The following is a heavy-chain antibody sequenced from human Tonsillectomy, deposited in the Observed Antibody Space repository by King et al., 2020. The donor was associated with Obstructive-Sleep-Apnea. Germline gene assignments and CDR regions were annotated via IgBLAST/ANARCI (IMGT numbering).Heavy chain of an antibody. D-gene: IGHD3-16*01. J-gene: IGHJ6*02. CDR1: GFTFSSYG. CDR2: IRYDGSNE. CDR3: AKDLDYYYGMDV. Sequence: VQLVESGGGVAQPGRSLRLSCAASGFTFSSYGMHWVRQAPGKGLEWVAFIRYDGSNEYCADSVKGRFTISRDNSKNTLYLQMNSLRAEDTAVYFCAKDLDYYYGMDVWGHGTTVTVSS. V-gene: IGHV3-30*02.